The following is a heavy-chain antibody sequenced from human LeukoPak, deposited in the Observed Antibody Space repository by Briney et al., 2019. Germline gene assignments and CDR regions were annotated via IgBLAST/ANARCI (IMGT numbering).Heavy chain of an antibody. CDR2: IIPIFGTA. D-gene: IGHD2-2*01. J-gene: IGHJ5*02. V-gene: IGHV1-69*01. Sequence: SVKVSCKASGGTFSSYAISWVRQAPGQGLEWMGGIIPIFGTANYAQRFQGRVTITADESTSTAYMELSSLRSEDTAVYYCARDDIVVVPAALRKFDPWGQGTLVTVSS. CDR1: GGTFSSYA. CDR3: ARDDIVVVPAALRKFDP.